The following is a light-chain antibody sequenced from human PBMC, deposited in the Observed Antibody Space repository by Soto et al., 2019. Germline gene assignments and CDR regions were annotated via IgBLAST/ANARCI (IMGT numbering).Light chain of an antibody. J-gene: IGLJ2*01. CDR2: SNN. CDR3: ASWDETLTGPV. CDR1: TSNIGSRT. Sequence: QLVLTQPPSASGTPGQRVTIACSGSTSNIGSRTVNWYQQLPGTAPKLLIYSNNHRPSGVPDRFSGSKSGTSASLAITGLQSEDEADYYCASWDETLTGPVFGGGTQLTVL. V-gene: IGLV1-44*01.